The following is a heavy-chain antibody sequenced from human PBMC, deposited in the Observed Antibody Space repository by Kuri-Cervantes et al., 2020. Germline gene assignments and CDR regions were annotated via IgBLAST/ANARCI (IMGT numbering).Heavy chain of an antibody. D-gene: IGHD6-19*01. V-gene: IGHV1-69*05. CDR1: GGTFSSYA. J-gene: IGHJ3*02. CDR3: ARGGPAGSGWLNAFDI. Sequence: SVKVSCKASGGTFSSYAISWVRQAPGQGLEWMGGIIPIFGTANYAQKFQGRVTITTDESTSTAYMELSSLRSEDTAVYYCARGGPAGSGWLNAFDIWGQGTMVTVSS. CDR2: IIPIFGTA.